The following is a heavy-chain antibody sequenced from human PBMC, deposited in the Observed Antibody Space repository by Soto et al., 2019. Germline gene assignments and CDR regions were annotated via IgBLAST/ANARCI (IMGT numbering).Heavy chain of an antibody. CDR3: AKEYYYGSGIYFDY. Sequence: GGSLRLSCAASGFTFSSYGMHWVRQAPGKGLEWVAVISYDGSNKYYADSVKGRFTISRDNSKNTLYLQMNSLRAEDTAVYYCAKEYYYGSGIYFDYWGQGTLVTVSS. V-gene: IGHV3-30*18. CDR2: ISYDGSNK. D-gene: IGHD3-10*01. J-gene: IGHJ4*02. CDR1: GFTFSSYG.